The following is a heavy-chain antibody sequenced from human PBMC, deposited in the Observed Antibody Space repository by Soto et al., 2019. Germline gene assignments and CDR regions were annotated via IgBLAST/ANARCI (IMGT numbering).Heavy chain of an antibody. CDR2: VDQSGST. D-gene: IGHD2-15*01. V-gene: IGHV4-34*01. J-gene: IGHJ4*02. Sequence: QVQLQQWGAGLFKPSETLSLTCAIYGGSFSGYYWSWIRQPPGMGLEWIGEVDQSGSTNYNPSLKRRVTISGDRSKNQFSLKLNSVTAADTAVYYCARDRQRGYCTGGRCYSYFDYWGQGAVVIVSS. CDR3: ARDRQRGYCTGGRCYSYFDY. CDR1: GGSFSGYY.